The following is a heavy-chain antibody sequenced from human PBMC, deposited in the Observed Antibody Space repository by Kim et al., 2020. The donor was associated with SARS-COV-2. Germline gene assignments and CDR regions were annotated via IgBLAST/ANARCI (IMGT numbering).Heavy chain of an antibody. D-gene: IGHD3-3*01. Sequence: GGSLRLSCTASGFTFSNFGMNWVRQAPGKGLEWVSSISGNGGSRHYADSVKGRFTISRDNSKNTLYVQMNSLRVEDTAVYYCAKGVGFGVTIIRPTDWGQGTLVTVSS. J-gene: IGHJ4*02. V-gene: IGHV3-23*01. CDR2: ISGNGGSR. CDR3: AKGVGFGVTIIRPTD. CDR1: GFTFSNFG.